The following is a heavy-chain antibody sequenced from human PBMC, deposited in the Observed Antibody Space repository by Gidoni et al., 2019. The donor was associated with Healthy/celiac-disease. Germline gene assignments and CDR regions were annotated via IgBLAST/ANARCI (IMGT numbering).Heavy chain of an antibody. J-gene: IGHJ6*03. CDR3: AKARGGAVTTHYYYYMDV. Sequence: QVQLVESGGGVVQPGRSLRLSCAASGFPFRSSGMHWVRQAPGKGLAWVAVISYDGSNKDYADSVKGRFTISRDNSKNTLYLQMNSLRAEDTAVYYCAKARGGAVTTHYYYYMDVWGKGTTVTVSS. CDR2: ISYDGSNK. D-gene: IGHD4-17*01. V-gene: IGHV3-30*18. CDR1: GFPFRSSG.